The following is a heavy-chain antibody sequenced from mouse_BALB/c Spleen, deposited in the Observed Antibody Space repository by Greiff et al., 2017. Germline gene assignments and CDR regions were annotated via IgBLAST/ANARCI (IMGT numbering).Heavy chain of an antibody. D-gene: IGHD1-1*01. CDR2: SRNKANDYTT. Sequence: EVKLVESGGGLVQPGGSLRLSCATSGFTFSDFYMEWVRQPPGKRLEWIAASRNKANDYTTEYSASVKGRFIVSRDTSQSILYLQMNALRAEDTAIYYCARDGDIYYGSSSWFAYWGQGTLVTVSA. V-gene: IGHV7-1*02. CDR3: ARDGDIYYGSSSWFAY. J-gene: IGHJ3*01. CDR1: GFTFSDFY.